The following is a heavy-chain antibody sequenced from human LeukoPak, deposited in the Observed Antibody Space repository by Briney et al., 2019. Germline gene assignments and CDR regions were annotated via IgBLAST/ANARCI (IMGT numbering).Heavy chain of an antibody. D-gene: IGHD6-13*01. Sequence: ASVKVSCKTSGYTFTGYYMHWVRQAPGQGLEWMGWINPNSGGTNYAQKFQGWVTMTRDTSISTAYMELSRRRSDDTAVYYCARDLAAADYYYYYYGMDVWGQGTTVTVSS. CDR1: GYTFTGYY. CDR2: INPNSGGT. V-gene: IGHV1-2*04. CDR3: ARDLAAADYYYYYYGMDV. J-gene: IGHJ6*02.